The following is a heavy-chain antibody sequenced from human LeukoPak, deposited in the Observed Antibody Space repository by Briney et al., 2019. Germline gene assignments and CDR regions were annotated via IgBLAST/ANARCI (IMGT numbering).Heavy chain of an antibody. V-gene: IGHV1-8*01. J-gene: IGHJ6*02. CDR1: GYTFSSYD. D-gene: IGHD3-9*01. CDR3: ARDFPYYDILTGYRNYYYGMDV. CDR2: MNPNSGNT. Sequence: GASVKVSGKASGYTFSSYDINWVRQATGQGLKWMGWMNPNSGNTGYAQKFQGRVTMTRNTSISTAYMELSSLRSEDTAVYYCARDFPYYDILTGYRNYYYGMDVWGQGTTVTVSS.